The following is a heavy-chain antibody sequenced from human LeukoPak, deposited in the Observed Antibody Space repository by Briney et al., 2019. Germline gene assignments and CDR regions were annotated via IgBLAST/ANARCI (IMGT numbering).Heavy chain of an antibody. J-gene: IGHJ5*02. D-gene: IGHD2-2*01. CDR1: DGSINGYY. V-gene: IGHV4-59*01. CDR2: MYSGGTT. Sequence: SGTLSLTCTVSDGSINGYYWSWIRQPPGKGLDWIGYMYSGGTTNYSPSLKSRVTISEDTSKNQFSLKLTSVTAADTAVYYCTRDRVVPNAGPRLYNWFDPWGQGTLVTVSS. CDR3: TRDRVVPNAGPRLYNWFDP.